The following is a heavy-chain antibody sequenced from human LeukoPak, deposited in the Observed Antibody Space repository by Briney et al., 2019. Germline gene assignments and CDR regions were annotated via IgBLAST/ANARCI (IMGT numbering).Heavy chain of an antibody. CDR2: IYYSGST. CDR1: GGSISSSSYY. V-gene: IGHV4-39*01. J-gene: IGHJ4*02. D-gene: IGHD1-1*01. CDR3: ARLGTGTVFDY. Sequence: SETLSLTCTVSGGSISSSSYYWGWIRQPPGKGLEWIGSIYYSGSTYYNPSLKSRVTISVDTSKNQFSLKLSSVTAADTAVYYCARLGTGTVFDYWGQGSLVTVSS.